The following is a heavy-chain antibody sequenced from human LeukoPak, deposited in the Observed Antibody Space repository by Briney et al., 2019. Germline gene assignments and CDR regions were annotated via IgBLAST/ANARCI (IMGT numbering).Heavy chain of an antibody. Sequence: ASVKVSCKASGYTFTCYYMHWVRQAPGQGLEWMGWINPNSGGTNYAQKFQGRVTMTRDTSSSTAYMDLSMLRSDDTAVYYCARAWGVTNFDYWGQGTLVTVSS. CDR3: ARAWGVTNFDY. J-gene: IGHJ4*02. D-gene: IGHD3-10*01. CDR2: INPNSGGT. V-gene: IGHV1-2*02. CDR1: GYTFTCYY.